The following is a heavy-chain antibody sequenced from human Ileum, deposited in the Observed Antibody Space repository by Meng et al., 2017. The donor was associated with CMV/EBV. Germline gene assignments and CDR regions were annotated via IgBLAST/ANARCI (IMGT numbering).Heavy chain of an antibody. D-gene: IGHD1-26*01. J-gene: IGHJ3*02. V-gene: IGHV4-38-2*02. CDR3: ARDLEAGIVGAHDAFDI. CDR1: GYSISSGYY. Sequence: SETLSLTCTVSGYSISSGYYWGWIRQPPGKGLEWIGSIYHSGSTYYNPSLKSRVTISVDTSKNQFSLKLSSVTAADTAVYYCARDLEAGIVGAHDAFDIWGQGTMVTVSS. CDR2: IYHSGST.